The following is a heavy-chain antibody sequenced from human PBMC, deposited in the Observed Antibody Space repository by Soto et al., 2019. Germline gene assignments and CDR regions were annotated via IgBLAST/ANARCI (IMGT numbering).Heavy chain of an antibody. CDR2: IIGDVLYT. V-gene: IGHV3-74*03. D-gene: IGHD3-10*01. CDR1: GFTFSHYW. Sequence: EVHLVESGGGLVQPGVSLILSCAASGFTFSHYWIVGVRQAPRMGLVWVSRIIGDVLYTTYADFVKGRFTIFPDNAKNTVYLPMNHLRPEDTTISYCARVILVSGTANDHWGQGTLVTVPS. CDR3: ARVILVSGTANDH. J-gene: IGHJ4*01.